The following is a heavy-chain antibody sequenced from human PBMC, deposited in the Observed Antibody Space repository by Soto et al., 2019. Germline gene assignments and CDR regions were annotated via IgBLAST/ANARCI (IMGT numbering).Heavy chain of an antibody. Sequence: SESLSLTGALSAGSIGSGGYSWSWIRQPPGKGLEWIGYIYHSGSTYYNPSLKSRVTISVDRSKNQFSLKLSSVTAADTAVYYCARDTSGSSHAFDIWGQGTMVTVSS. D-gene: IGHD6-13*01. CDR2: IYHSGST. CDR3: ARDTSGSSHAFDI. CDR1: AGSIGSGGYS. V-gene: IGHV4-30-2*01. J-gene: IGHJ3*02.